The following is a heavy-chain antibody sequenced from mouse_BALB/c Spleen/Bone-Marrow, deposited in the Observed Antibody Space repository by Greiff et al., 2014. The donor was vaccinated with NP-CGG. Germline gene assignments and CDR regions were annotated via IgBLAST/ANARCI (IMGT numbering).Heavy chain of an antibody. J-gene: IGHJ4*01. CDR3: AREATYAMDY. CDR2: IDPANGNT. Sequence: VQLKQSGAELVKPGASVKLSCTASGFNIKDTYMHWAKQRPEQGLEWIGRIDPANGNTKSDPKFQGKATITADTSSNTAYLQLSSLTSEDTAVYYCAREATYAMDYWGQGTSVTVSS. V-gene: IGHV14-3*02. CDR1: GFNIKDTY. D-gene: IGHD3-2*02.